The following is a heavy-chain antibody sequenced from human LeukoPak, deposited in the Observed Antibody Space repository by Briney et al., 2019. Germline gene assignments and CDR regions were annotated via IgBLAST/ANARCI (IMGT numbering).Heavy chain of an antibody. Sequence: GSLRLSCAASGFTLSKHWMTWVRQAPGKGLECVAIIKQDGSEKYYVNSVKGRFTISRDSAKNSLYLQMNSLRAEDTAVYYCARAAVARYYYYYYGMDVWGQGTTVTVSS. CDR3: ARAAVARYYYYYYGMDV. J-gene: IGHJ6*02. D-gene: IGHD6-19*01. CDR2: IKQDGSEK. V-gene: IGHV3-7*03. CDR1: GFTLSKHW.